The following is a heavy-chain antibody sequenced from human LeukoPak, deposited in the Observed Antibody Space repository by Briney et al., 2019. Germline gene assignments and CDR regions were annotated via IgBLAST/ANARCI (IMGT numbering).Heavy chain of an antibody. CDR2: VSYSGRT. D-gene: IGHD1-1*01. J-gene: IGHJ4*02. CDR3: ARHERGAENLDY. CDR1: GASISNYY. Sequence: SETLSLTCTVSGASISNYYWSWIRQPPGKGLECIGYVSYSGRTNHNPSLKSRVTISADTSKNQFSLKLTYVTAADTAVYYCARHERGAENLDYWGPGTLVTVS. V-gene: IGHV4-59*08.